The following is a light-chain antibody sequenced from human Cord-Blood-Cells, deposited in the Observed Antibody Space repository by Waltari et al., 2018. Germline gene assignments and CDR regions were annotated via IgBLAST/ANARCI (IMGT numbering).Light chain of an antibody. J-gene: IGLJ1*01. CDR2: SNN. CDR3: AACDDSLNGHYV. CDR1: SSNIGSNP. Sequence: QSVLTQPPSASGTPGQRVTISCSGSSSNIGSNPVNWYQQLPGTAPKLLIYSNNQRPSGGPARFSGSKSGTSASLAISGLQSEDEADYYCAACDDSLNGHYVFGTGTKVTVL. V-gene: IGLV1-44*01.